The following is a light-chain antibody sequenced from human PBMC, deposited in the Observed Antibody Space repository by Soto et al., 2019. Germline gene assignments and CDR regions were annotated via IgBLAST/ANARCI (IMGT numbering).Light chain of an antibody. CDR3: QQYNNWWT. CDR1: QSVSSSY. J-gene: IGKJ1*01. CDR2: GAS. Sequence: EIVMTQSPATLSLSPVERATLSCMASQSVSSSYLSWYQQKPGQAPRLLIYGASTRATGIPARFSGSGSGTDFTLTISSLQSEDFAIYYCQQYNNWWTFGQGTKVDIK. V-gene: IGKV3D-7*01.